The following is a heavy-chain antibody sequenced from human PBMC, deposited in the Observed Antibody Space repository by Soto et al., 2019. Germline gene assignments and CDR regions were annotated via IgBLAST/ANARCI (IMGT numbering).Heavy chain of an antibody. Sequence: EVQLLESGGGLGQPGGSLRLSCAASGFTFSSSAMSWVRQAPGKGLEWVSGVNNNGANTSYPDSVKDRVTMSSDNAKNTLYLQMNSLRGEDTAVYYCAKIPITIRLGMDVWGQGTTVTVAS. CDR3: AKIPITIRLGMDV. V-gene: IGHV3-23*01. CDR2: VNNNGANT. CDR1: GFTFSSSA. J-gene: IGHJ6*02. D-gene: IGHD3-3*01.